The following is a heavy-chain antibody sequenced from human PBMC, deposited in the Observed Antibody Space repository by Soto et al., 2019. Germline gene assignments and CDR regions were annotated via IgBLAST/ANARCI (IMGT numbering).Heavy chain of an antibody. CDR2: INPNSGGT. CDR3: ARDWGYYDSSGYLHYYGMDV. CDR1: GYTFTGYY. J-gene: IGHJ6*02. D-gene: IGHD3-22*01. Sequence: ASVKVSCKASGYTFTGYYMHWVRQAPGQGLEWMGWINPNSGGTNYAQKFQGWVTMTRDTSISTAYMELSRLRSDDTAVYYCARDWGYYDSSGYLHYYGMDVWGQGTTVTVSS. V-gene: IGHV1-2*04.